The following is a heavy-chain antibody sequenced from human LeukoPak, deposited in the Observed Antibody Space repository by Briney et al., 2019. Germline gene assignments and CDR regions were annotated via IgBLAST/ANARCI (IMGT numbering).Heavy chain of an antibody. J-gene: IGHJ3*02. Sequence: PSETLSLTCTVSGGSISSSSYYWGWIRQPPGKGLEWIGSIYYSGSTYYNPSLKSRVTISVDTSKNQFSLKLSSVTAADTAVYYCARSDGYGLVGIWGQGTMVTVSS. CDR1: GGSISSSSYY. V-gene: IGHV4-39*07. D-gene: IGHD3-10*01. CDR2: IYYSGST. CDR3: ARSDGYGLVGI.